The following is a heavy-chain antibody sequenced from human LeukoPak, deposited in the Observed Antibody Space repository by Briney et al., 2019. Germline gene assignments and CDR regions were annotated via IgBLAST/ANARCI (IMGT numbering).Heavy chain of an antibody. V-gene: IGHV5-51*01. D-gene: IGHD3-22*01. Sequence: GESLKISCKGSGYSFTSYWIGWVRQMPGKGLEWMGIIYPGDSDTRYSPSFQGQVTISADKSISTAYLQWSSLKASDTAMYYCARRSTYYYDSSGYPATDFDYWGQGTLVTVSS. CDR3: ARRSTYYYDSSGYPATDFDY. J-gene: IGHJ4*02. CDR2: IYPGDSDT. CDR1: GYSFTSYW.